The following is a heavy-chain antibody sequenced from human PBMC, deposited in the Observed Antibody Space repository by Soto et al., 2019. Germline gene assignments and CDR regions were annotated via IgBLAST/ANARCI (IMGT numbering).Heavy chain of an antibody. Sequence: SETLSLTCAVYGGSFSGYYWSWIRQPPGKGLEWIGEINHSGSTNYNPSLKSRVTISVDTSKNQFSLKLSSVTAADTAVYYCARGGYYDILTGYSTNLQIDYWGQGTLVTVSS. CDR3: ARGGYYDILTGYSTNLQIDY. D-gene: IGHD3-9*01. V-gene: IGHV4-34*01. CDR1: GGSFSGYY. J-gene: IGHJ4*02. CDR2: INHSGST.